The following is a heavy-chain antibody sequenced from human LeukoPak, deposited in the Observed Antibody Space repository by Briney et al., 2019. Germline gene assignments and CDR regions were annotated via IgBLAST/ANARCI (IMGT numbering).Heavy chain of an antibody. CDR1: GFTFIDYY. V-gene: IGHV3-20*04. D-gene: IGHD2-15*01. J-gene: IGHJ3*02. Sequence: PGGSLRLSCAASGFTFIDYYMSWIRQAPGKGLEWVSGINWNGGNTAYVDSVKGRFTISRDNAKNSLYLQMNSLRAEDTALYYCAREKSGCSGGSCYASFAFDIWGQGTMVTVSS. CDR3: AREKSGCSGGSCYASFAFDI. CDR2: INWNGGNT.